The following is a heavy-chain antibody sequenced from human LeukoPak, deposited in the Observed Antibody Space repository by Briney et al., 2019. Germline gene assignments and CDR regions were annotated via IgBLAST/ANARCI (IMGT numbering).Heavy chain of an antibody. CDR3: ARASTLRTGDAH. CDR1: GFTFSSYG. D-gene: IGHD7-27*01. V-gene: IGHV3-30*03. CDR2: ISYDGSNK. Sequence: GGSLRLSCAASGFTFSSYGMHWVRQAPGKGLEWVAVISYDGSNKYYADSVKGRFTISRDNSKNTLYLQMNSLRAEDTAVYYCARASTLRTGDAHWGQGTLVTVSS. J-gene: IGHJ4*02.